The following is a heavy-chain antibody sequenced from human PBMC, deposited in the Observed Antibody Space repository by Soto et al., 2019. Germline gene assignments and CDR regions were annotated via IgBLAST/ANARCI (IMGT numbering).Heavy chain of an antibody. D-gene: IGHD3-10*01. CDR2: ICHNGST. V-gene: IGHV4-4*02. Sequence: GKGLEWIGEICHNGSTKYNPSLKYRVNITVDKSNNEVSLNLKSVTAADTAVYYCAKLLYDRTVNYYGMEHWGRGAMATDSS. J-gene: IGHJ6*02. CDR3: AKLLYDRTVNYYGMEH.